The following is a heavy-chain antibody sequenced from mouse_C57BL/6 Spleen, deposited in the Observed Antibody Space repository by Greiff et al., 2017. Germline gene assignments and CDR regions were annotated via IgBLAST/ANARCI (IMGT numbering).Heavy chain of an antibody. CDR3: ASIYDGYPYAMDY. J-gene: IGHJ4*01. CDR2: IWSCGST. D-gene: IGHD2-3*01. V-gene: IGHV2-2*01. CDR1: GFSLTSYG. Sequence: VQLQQSGPGLVQPSQSLSITCTVSGFSLTSYGVHWVRQSPGKGLEWLGVIWSCGSTDYNAAFISRLSISKDNSKSQVFFKMNSLQADDTAIYYCASIYDGYPYAMDYWGQGTSVTVSS.